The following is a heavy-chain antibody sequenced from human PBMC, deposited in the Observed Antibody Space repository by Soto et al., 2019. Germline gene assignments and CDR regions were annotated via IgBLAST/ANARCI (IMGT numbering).Heavy chain of an antibody. V-gene: IGHV2-5*02. CDR2: VYWDDDK. CDR1: GFSLSTSGAG. CDR3: AYRLYAGWITGSYYDY. J-gene: IGHJ4*02. Sequence: QITLKESGPTLVKPTQTLTLTCTFSGFSLSTSGAGVGWIRQPPPKALEWLAVVYWDDDKRYSPSLKSRLTITKDTSKNQVVLKMTNMDPVDTATYYCAYRLYAGWITGSYYDYWGPGTLFTVSS. D-gene: IGHD1-20*01.